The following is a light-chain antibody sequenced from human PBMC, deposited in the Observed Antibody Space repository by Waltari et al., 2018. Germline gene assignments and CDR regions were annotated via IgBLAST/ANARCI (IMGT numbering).Light chain of an antibody. CDR3: QQRSNWLFT. J-gene: IGKJ3*01. CDR1: QSVSSY. CDR2: DAS. V-gene: IGKV3-11*01. Sequence: EIVLTQYPATLSLSPGERATFSCRASQSVSSYLAWYQQKPGQAPRLLIYDASNRATGIPARFSGSGSGTDFTLTISSLEPEDFAVYYCQQRSNWLFTFGPGTKVDIK.